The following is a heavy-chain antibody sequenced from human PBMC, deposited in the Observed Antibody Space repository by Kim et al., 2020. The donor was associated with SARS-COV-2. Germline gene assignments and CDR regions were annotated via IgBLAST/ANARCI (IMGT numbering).Heavy chain of an antibody. V-gene: IGHV3-33*01. CDR1: GFTFSSYG. Sequence: GGSLRLSCAASGFTFSSYGMHWVRQAPGKGLEWVSVIWYDGSNKYYADSVKGRFTISRDNSKNTLYLQMNSLRAEDTAVYYCAREAIYVWGSYRYTGVGGTFDYWGQGTLVTVSS. J-gene: IGHJ4*02. D-gene: IGHD3-16*02. CDR3: AREAIYVWGSYRYTGVGGTFDY. CDR2: IWYDGSNK.